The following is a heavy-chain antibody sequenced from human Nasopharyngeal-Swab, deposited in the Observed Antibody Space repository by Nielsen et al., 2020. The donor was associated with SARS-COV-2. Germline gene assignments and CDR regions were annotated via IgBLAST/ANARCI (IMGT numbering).Heavy chain of an antibody. CDR1: GFTFSSYG. V-gene: IGHV3-30*03. D-gene: IGHD3-10*01. CDR2: ISYDGSNK. Sequence: GGSLRLSCAASGFTFSSYGMHWVRQAPGKGLEWVAVISYDGSNKYYADSVKGRFTISRDNSRNTLYLQMNSLRAEDTAVYYCARGITMVRGRGFRGMDVWGQGTTVTVSS. CDR3: ARGITMVRGRGFRGMDV. J-gene: IGHJ6*02.